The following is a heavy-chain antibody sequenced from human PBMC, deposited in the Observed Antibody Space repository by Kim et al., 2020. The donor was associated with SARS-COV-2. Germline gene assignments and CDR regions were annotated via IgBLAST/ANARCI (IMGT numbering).Heavy chain of an antibody. CDR3: ARGQRGAAAGSVITYYYYYYMDA. V-gene: IGHV4-4*02. J-gene: IGHJ6*03. Sequence: LEWIGEIYQSGTNNYIPSIKSRVTRALDKSKNQFSRKLSSVTAADTAVYYCARGQRGAAAGSVITYYYYYYMDAWGKGSTVTVSS. CDR2: IYQSGTN. D-gene: IGHD6-13*01.